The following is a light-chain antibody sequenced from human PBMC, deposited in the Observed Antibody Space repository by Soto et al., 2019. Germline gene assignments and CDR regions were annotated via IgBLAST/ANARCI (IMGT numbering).Light chain of an antibody. CDR1: TNNVKDFNL. Sequence: QSALTQPASVSGSPGQSITISCTGPTNNVKDFNLVSWYQQHPGKVPKLIIFEGNKRPSGISNPFSGSKSGNTASLTISGLQAEDEADYYCCSYAGSYSFVFGGGTKLTVL. J-gene: IGLJ1*01. CDR3: CSYAGSYSFV. V-gene: IGLV2-23*01. CDR2: EGN.